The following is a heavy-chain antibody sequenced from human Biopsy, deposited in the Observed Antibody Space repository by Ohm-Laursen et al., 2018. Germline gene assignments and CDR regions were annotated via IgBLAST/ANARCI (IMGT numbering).Heavy chain of an antibody. J-gene: IGHJ6*02. Sequence: SLRPSCVASGFPFSDYYMRWIRQAPGKGLEWVSYISSGGTTIYYADSVKGRFTISRDNAKNSLYLQMNSLRADDTAVYYCARDTRWSPYHMDVWGQGTTVTVSS. CDR3: ARDTRWSPYHMDV. CDR1: GFPFSDYY. D-gene: IGHD4-23*01. V-gene: IGHV3-11*01. CDR2: ISSGGTTI.